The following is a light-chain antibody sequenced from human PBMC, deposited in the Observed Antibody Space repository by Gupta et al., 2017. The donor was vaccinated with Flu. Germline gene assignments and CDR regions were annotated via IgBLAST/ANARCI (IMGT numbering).Light chain of an antibody. Sequence: SRGERAPINCRSSQSILYSSDNKNYLAWYQQKPGQPPKRLFYWASTRASGVPDRFSGSGSGTDFSLTISSLQAEDVAVYYCQQYDSTPYTFGQGTKVEVK. CDR2: WAS. CDR3: QQYDSTPYT. J-gene: IGKJ2*01. V-gene: IGKV4-1*01. CDR1: QSILYSSDNKNY.